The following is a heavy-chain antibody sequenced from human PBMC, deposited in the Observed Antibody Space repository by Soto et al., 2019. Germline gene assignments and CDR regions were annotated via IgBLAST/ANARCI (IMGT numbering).Heavy chain of an antibody. V-gene: IGHV1-69*01. D-gene: IGHD3-10*02. CDR3: ATSPGFGGYYVV. CDR2: ITPSFGTR. CDR1: GGTFSTKYA. J-gene: IGHJ4*02. Sequence: QVQLVQSGAEVKKPGSSVKVSCQASGGTFSTKYAISWVRQAPGEGLEWMGGITPSFGTRDYAQKFQDRVTITADASTSIVYMELTSLRSQDTAVYYCATSPGFGGYYVVWGQGTLFTVSS.